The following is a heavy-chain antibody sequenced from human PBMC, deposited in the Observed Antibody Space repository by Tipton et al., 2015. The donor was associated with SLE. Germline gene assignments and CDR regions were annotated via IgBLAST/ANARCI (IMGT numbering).Heavy chain of an antibody. CDR1: GGSISNYY. CDR2: FYTSEST. J-gene: IGHJ4*02. V-gene: IGHV4-4*07. D-gene: IGHD6-19*01. CDR3: ARNKAVAGTVIEY. Sequence: TLSLTCSVSVSGGSISNYYWHWIRQPAGQRLEWIGRFYTSESTNYNPSLKSRVTMSVDTSKNQFSLKLTSLTAADTALYYCARNKAVAGTVIEYWGPGTLVTVSS.